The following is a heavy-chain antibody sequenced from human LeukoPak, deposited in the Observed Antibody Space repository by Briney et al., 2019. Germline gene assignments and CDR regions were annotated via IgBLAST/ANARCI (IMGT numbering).Heavy chain of an antibody. V-gene: IGHV3-30-3*01. CDR3: AVGRDHGSGWSLGY. CDR1: GFTFSSYA. D-gene: IGHD6-19*01. Sequence: GRSLRLSCAASGFTFSSYAMHWVRQAPGKGLEWVAVISYDGSNKYYADSVKGRFTISRDNSKNTLYLQMNSLRAEDTDVYYCAVGRDHGSGWSLGYWGQGTLVTVSS. CDR2: ISYDGSNK. J-gene: IGHJ4*02.